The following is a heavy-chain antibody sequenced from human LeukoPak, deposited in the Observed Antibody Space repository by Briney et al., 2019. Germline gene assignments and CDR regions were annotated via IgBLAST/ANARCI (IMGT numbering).Heavy chain of an antibody. J-gene: IGHJ6*02. D-gene: IGHD3-16*01. CDR3: ATLLGGDGMDV. CDR2: IWYDGSNK. V-gene: IGHV3-33*08. Sequence: PGRSLRLSCAASGFTFSSYAMHWVRQAPGKGLEWVAVIWYDGSNKYYADSVKGRFTISRDNSKNTLYLQMNSLRVEDTAVYYCATLLGGDGMDVWGQGTTVIVPS. CDR1: GFTFSSYA.